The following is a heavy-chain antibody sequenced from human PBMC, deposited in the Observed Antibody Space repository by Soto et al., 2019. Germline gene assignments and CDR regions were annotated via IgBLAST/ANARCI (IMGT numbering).Heavy chain of an antibody. J-gene: IGHJ4*02. CDR1: GFTFSSYA. V-gene: IGHV3-23*01. CDR2: ISGSGGST. D-gene: IGHD3-3*01. CDR3: AKVGPTYYDFWSGYYTG. Sequence: GGSLRLSCAASGFTFSSYAMSWVRQAPGKGLEWVSAISGSGGSTYYADSVKGRFTISRDNSKNTLYLQMNSLRAEDTAVYYCAKVGPTYYDFWSGYYTGWGQGTLVTVSS.